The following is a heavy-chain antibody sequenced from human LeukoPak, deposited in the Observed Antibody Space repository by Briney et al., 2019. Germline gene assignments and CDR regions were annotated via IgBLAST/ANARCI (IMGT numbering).Heavy chain of an antibody. CDR3: ARRRIVATIDY. J-gene: IGHJ4*02. CDR2: IYYSGST. V-gene: IGHV4-39*01. CDR1: GGAIVSSNYY. Sequence: SETLSLTCTVSGGAIVSSNYYWGWVRQPPGKGLEWIGSIYYSGSTYYNPSLKSRVTISVDTSQNQFSLKMSSVTAGDTAVYYCARRRIVATIDYWGQGILVTVSS. D-gene: IGHD5-12*01.